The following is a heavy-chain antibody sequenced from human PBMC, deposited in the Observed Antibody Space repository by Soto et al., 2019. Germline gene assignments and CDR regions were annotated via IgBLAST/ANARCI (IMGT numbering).Heavy chain of an antibody. D-gene: IGHD3-10*01. Sequence: QVQLVESGGGVVQPGRSLRLSCAASGFTFSSYGMHWVRQAPGKGLEWVAVISKDGSVKYYADSVKGRFTISRDNSQNTLYWQMSSLGAEDTAVYYCTGEVASGYWGQGTLVTVSS. CDR3: TGEVASGY. CDR1: GFTFSSYG. J-gene: IGHJ4*02. CDR2: ISKDGSVK. V-gene: IGHV3-30*03.